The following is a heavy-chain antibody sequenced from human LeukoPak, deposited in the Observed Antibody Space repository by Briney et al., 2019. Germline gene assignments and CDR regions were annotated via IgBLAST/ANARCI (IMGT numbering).Heavy chain of an antibody. CDR1: GYTFTSYY. D-gene: IGHD6-19*01. CDR2: INPSGGST. J-gene: IGHJ4*02. V-gene: IGHV1-46*01. Sequence: ASVKVSCKASGYTFTSYYMHWVRQAPGQGLEWMGIINPSGGSTSYAQKFQGRVTMTRDTSTSTVYMELSSLRSEDTAVYYCARETSSGWYRMVSDYFDNWGQGTLVTVSS. CDR3: ARETSSGWYRMVSDYFDN.